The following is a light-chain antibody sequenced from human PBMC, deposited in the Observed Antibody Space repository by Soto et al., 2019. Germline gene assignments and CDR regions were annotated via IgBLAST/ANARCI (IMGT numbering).Light chain of an antibody. V-gene: IGKV1-39*01. CDR1: QSISSY. CDR3: QQSYSNPIT. Sequence: DIQMTQSPSSLSASVGDRVTITCRASQSISSYLNWYQQKPGKAPKLLINGASSLQSGVPSRFSGSGSGTDFTLTISSLQPEDFATYYCQQSYSNPITFGQGTRLEIK. J-gene: IGKJ5*01. CDR2: GAS.